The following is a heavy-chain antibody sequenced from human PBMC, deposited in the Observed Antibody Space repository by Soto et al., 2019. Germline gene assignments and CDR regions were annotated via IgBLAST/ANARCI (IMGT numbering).Heavy chain of an antibody. J-gene: IGHJ5*02. CDR1: GGTFSSYA. CDR3: ATTPPTYYDMGQFDP. CDR2: IIPIFGTA. D-gene: IGHD3-9*01. V-gene: IGHV1-69*06. Sequence: GASVKVSCKASGGTFSSYAISWVRQAPGQGLEWMGGIIPIFGTANYAQKFQGRVTITADKSTSTAYMELSSLRSEDTAVYYCATTPPTYYDMGQFDPWGQGTLVTVSS.